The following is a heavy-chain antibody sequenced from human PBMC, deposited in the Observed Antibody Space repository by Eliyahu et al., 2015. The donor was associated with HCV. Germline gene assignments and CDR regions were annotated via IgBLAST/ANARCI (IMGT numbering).Heavy chain of an antibody. CDR1: GFMFEXYA. D-gene: IGHD1-14*01. J-gene: IGHJ3*01. CDR2: ISGSGYST. CDR3: AKARPRPGQVHSGGDAFDF. Sequence: EVQLLESGGGLVQPGGSLRLACAASGFMFEXYAMSWVRQAPGKGLEWVSAISGSGYSTFYADSAKGRFTISRDNSKNTLYVQMNSLTAEDTALYYCAKARPRPGQVHSGGDAFDFWGLGTMVTVSS. V-gene: IGHV3-23*01.